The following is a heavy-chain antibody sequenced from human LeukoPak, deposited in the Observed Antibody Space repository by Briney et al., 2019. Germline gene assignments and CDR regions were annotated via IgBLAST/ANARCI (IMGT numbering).Heavy chain of an antibody. D-gene: IGHD6-6*01. J-gene: IGHJ4*02. V-gene: IGHV3-11*01. Sequence: GSLRLSCEASGFTFSDSFMSWIRRAPGKGLAWIAYISSRSRTTHYADSVKGRFTISRDNAKSSLFLQMDSLRAEDTAVYYCARHSQQLVFSPFDYWGQGSVVTVSS. CDR3: ARHSQQLVFSPFDY. CDR2: ISSRSRTT. CDR1: GFTFSDSF.